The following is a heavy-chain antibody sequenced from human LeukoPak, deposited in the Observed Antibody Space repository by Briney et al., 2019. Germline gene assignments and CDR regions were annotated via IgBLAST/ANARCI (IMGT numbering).Heavy chain of an antibody. V-gene: IGHV4-59*01. D-gene: IGHD1-20*01. CDR3: ARVVVTGTPEDYYYYMDV. CDR2: IYYSGST. CDR1: GGSISSYY. J-gene: IGHJ6*03. Sequence: PSETLSLTCTVYGGSISSYYWSWIRQPPGKGLEWIGYIYYSGSTNYNPSLKSRVTISVDTSKNQFSLKLSSVTAADTAVYYCARVVVTGTPEDYYYYMDVWGKGTTVTVSS.